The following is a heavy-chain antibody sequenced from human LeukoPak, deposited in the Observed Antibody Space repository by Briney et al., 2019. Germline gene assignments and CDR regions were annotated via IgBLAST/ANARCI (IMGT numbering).Heavy chain of an antibody. J-gene: IGHJ4*02. V-gene: IGHV1-69*05. CDR2: IIPIFGTA. CDR3: ARATKAARSFDY. CDR1: GGTFSSYA. Sequence: GASVKVSCKASGGTFSSYAISWVRQAPGQGLEWMGGIIPIFGTANYAQKFQGRVTITTDESTSTAYMELSSLRSEDMAVYYCARATKAARSFDYWGQGTLVTVSS. D-gene: IGHD6-6*01.